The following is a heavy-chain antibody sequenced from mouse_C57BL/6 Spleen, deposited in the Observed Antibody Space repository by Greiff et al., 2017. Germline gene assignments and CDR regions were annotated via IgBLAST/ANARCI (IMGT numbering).Heavy chain of an antibody. D-gene: IGHD4-1*01. CDR2: IHPSDSDT. Sequence: QVQQQQPGAELVKPGASVKVSCKASGYTFTSYWMHWVKQRPGQGLEWIGRIHPSDSDTNYNQKFKGKATLTVDKSSSTAYMQLSSLTSEDSAVYYCASNWAAYYYAMDYWGQGTSVTVSS. V-gene: IGHV1-74*01. CDR1: GYTFTSYW. CDR3: ASNWAAYYYAMDY. J-gene: IGHJ4*01.